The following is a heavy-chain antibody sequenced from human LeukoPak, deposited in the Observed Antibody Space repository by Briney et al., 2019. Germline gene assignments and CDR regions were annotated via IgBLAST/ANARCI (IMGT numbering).Heavy chain of an antibody. D-gene: IGHD2-8*02. CDR2: ININSGGT. Sequence: ASVKVSCVASGYTFTAYYMHWVRQAPGQGLEWVGWININSGGTKNTQKLQGRVTMTRDTSISTAYMELSGLTSDDTAVYYCARGTGSSWFDPWGQGTLVTVSS. CDR3: ARGTGSSWFDP. J-gene: IGHJ5*02. CDR1: GYTFTAYY. V-gene: IGHV1-2*02.